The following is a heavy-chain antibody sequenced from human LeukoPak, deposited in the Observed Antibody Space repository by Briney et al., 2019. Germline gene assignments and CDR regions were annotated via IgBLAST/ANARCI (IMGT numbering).Heavy chain of an antibody. CDR1: GFTFSNYA. Sequence: GGSLRLSCAASGFTFSNYAMSSGRQAPEKGLEWVSAITGSGSRTYYADSVRGRFTISRDNAKNTLYLQMNSLRAEDTAVYYCAKEDYYDNSGHSPDYWGQGTLVTVSS. V-gene: IGHV3-23*01. CDR2: ITGSGSRT. D-gene: IGHD3-22*01. CDR3: AKEDYYDNSGHSPDY. J-gene: IGHJ4*02.